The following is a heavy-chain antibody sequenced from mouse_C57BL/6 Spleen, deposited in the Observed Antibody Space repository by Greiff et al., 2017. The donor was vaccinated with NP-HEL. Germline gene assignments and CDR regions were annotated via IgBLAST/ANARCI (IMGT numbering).Heavy chain of an antibody. V-gene: IGHV1-52*01. J-gene: IGHJ2*01. D-gene: IGHD2-4*01. CDR3: ARGDYYDYPYFDY. CDR1: GYTFTSYW. CDR2: IDPSDSET. Sequence: QVQLQQPGAELVRPGSSVKLSCKASGYTFTSYWMHWVKQRPIQGLEWIGNIDPSDSETHYNQKFKDKATLTVDKSSSTAYMQLSSLTSEDSAVYYCARGDYYDYPYFDYWGQGTTLTVSS.